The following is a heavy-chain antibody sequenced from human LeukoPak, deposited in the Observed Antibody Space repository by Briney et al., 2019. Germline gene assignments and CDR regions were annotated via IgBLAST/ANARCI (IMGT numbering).Heavy chain of an antibody. CDR1: GFTFTNYW. J-gene: IGHJ4*02. D-gene: IGHD6-6*01. V-gene: IGHV3-7*01. Sequence: PGGSLRLSCAASGFTFTNYWMTWVRQTPGKGLDWVANIKQDGSQIFYVDSVKGRFTISRDSAKSSVYLQMNNVRAEDTAVYHCARIGYSSSSFDFWGQGTLVTVSS. CDR3: ARIGYSSSSFDF. CDR2: IKQDGSQI.